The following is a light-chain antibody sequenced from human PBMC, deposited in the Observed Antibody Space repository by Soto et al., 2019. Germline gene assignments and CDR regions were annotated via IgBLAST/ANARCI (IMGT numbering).Light chain of an antibody. Sequence: EIVLTQSPATRSLSPGERATLSCRASQSVSSYLAWYQQKPGQAPRLLIYDASNRATGIPARFSGSGSGTDFTLAISCLEPEDFAVYYCQQRSNWLTFGGGTTVEIK. CDR1: QSVSSY. CDR3: QQRSNWLT. J-gene: IGKJ4*01. CDR2: DAS. V-gene: IGKV3-11*01.